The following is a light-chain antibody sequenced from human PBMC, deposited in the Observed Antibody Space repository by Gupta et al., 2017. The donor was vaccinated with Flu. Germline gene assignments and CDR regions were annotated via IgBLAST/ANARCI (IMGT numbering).Light chain of an antibody. CDR2: GAS. J-gene: IGKJ4*01. V-gene: IGKV3-15*01. CDR3: QQYNNWPPGRTT. CDR1: QSVSSN. Sequence: EIVMTQSPATLSVSPGERATLSCRASQSVSSNLAWYQQKPGQAPRLLIYGASTRATGIPARFSGSGSGTEFTLTISSLQSEDFAVYYCQQYNNWPPGRTTFGGGTKVEIK.